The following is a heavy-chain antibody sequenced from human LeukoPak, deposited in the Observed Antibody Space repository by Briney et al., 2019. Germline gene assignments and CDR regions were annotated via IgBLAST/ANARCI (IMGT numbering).Heavy chain of an antibody. Sequence: GGSLRLSCAASGFTFDDYAMHWVRQAPGKGLEWVSGISWNSGSIGYADSVKGRFTISRDNAKNSLYLQMNSLRAEDTALYYCAKDSRGHYYDSSGYPDYWGQGTLVTVSS. V-gene: IGHV3-9*01. CDR2: ISWNSGSI. CDR1: GFTFDDYA. CDR3: AKDSRGHYYDSSGYPDY. D-gene: IGHD3-22*01. J-gene: IGHJ4*02.